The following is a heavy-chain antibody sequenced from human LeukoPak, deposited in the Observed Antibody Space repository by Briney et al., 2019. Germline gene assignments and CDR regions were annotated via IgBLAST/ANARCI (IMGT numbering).Heavy chain of an antibody. Sequence: SETLSLTCAVYGGTFSGYYWSWIRQPPGKRLEWVGESNDSGGTNYNPSLKSRVTISADKSKNQVSLRLTSVTAADTAVYYCARLSVIVGAATLDYGMDVWGQGTTVTVSS. V-gene: IGHV4-34*01. J-gene: IGHJ6*02. CDR1: GGTFSGYY. D-gene: IGHD1-26*01. CDR2: SNDSGGT. CDR3: ARLSVIVGAATLDYGMDV.